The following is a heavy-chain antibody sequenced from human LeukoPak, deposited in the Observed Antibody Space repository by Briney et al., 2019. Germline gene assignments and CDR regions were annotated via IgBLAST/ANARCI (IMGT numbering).Heavy chain of an antibody. J-gene: IGHJ6*03. Sequence: PSETLSLTCAVYGGSFSGYYWSWIRQPPGKGLEWIGEINHSGSTNYNPSLMSRVTISVDTSKNQFSLKLSSVTAADTAVYYCARVPYCSGGSCYPTYYYYYMDVWGKGTTVTVSS. D-gene: IGHD2-15*01. CDR3: ARVPYCSGGSCYPTYYYYYMDV. CDR1: GGSFSGYY. CDR2: INHSGST. V-gene: IGHV4-34*01.